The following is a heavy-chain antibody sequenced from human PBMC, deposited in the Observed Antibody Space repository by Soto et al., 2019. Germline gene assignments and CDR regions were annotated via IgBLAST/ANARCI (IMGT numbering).Heavy chain of an antibody. V-gene: IGHV3-48*04. CDR1: GFTFSVYS. D-gene: IGHD3-10*01. Sequence: GGSLRLSCAASGFTFSVYSMNWVRQAPGKGLEWVSYINSTSNTIYYADSVKGRFTTSRDNAKKSVYLQMNSLRAADTAVFFFVRAYVVRGPISGDYWGQGILVTVSS. J-gene: IGHJ4*02. CDR3: VRAYVVRGPISGDY. CDR2: INSTSNTI.